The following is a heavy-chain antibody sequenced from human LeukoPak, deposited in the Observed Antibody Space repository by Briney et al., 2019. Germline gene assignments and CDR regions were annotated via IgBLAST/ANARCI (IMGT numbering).Heavy chain of an antibody. D-gene: IGHD6-13*01. CDR3: ARDRTYSTNWFDP. J-gene: IGHJ5*02. Sequence: APVKVSCKASGYTFTGYYMHWVRQAPGQGLEWMGWINPNSGGTNYAQKFQGRVTMTRDTSISTAYMELSRLRSDDTAVYYCARDRTYSTNWFDPWGQGTLVTVSS. CDR1: GYTFTGYY. CDR2: INPNSGGT. V-gene: IGHV1-2*02.